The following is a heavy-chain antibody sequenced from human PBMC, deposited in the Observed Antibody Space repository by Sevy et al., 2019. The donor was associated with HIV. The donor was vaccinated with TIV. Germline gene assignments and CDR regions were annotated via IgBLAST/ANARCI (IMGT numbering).Heavy chain of an antibody. CDR2: IKRDGSEK. V-gene: IGHV3-7*03. CDR3: AKDWGTTAISDY. Sequence: GGSLRLSCAGSGFTFSNYWMGWVRQAPGKGLEWVANIKRDGSEKYYVASVKGRFTISRDNAKTSLYLQMNSLRADDTAVYYCAKDWGTTAISDYWGQGTLVTVSS. D-gene: IGHD3-16*01. J-gene: IGHJ4*02. CDR1: GFTFSNYW.